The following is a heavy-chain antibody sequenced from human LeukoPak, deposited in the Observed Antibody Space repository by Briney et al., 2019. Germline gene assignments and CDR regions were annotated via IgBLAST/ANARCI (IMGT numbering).Heavy chain of an antibody. CDR1: GFTFSSYV. V-gene: IGHV3-30-3*01. CDR2: ISFDGSNK. Sequence: PGGSLRLSRAASGFTFSSYVMHWVRQAPGEGLEWVAVISFDGSNKYYGDSLKGRFTISRDNSKNTLYLQMNSLRGEDMAIYYCARDFGWLSGFDYWGQGTLVTVSS. CDR3: ARDFGWLSGFDY. D-gene: IGHD3-9*01. J-gene: IGHJ4*02.